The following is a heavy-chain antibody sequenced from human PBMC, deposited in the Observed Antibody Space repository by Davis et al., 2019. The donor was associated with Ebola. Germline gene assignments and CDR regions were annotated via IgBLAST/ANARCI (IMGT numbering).Heavy chain of an antibody. D-gene: IGHD2-21*01. CDR3: VRGHMWAFDI. J-gene: IGHJ3*02. CDR2: ITYSSSTI. CDR1: GFTFQNYP. Sequence: GESLKISCAASGFTFQNYPMNWVRQAPGKGLEWVSYITYSSSTILYADSVKGRFTVSRDNAKNSLYLQMNSLRDEDTAVYYCVRGHMWAFDIWGQGTMVTVSS. V-gene: IGHV3-48*02.